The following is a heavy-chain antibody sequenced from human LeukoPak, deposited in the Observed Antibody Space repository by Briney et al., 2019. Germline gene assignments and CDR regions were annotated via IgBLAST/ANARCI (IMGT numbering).Heavy chain of an antibody. Sequence: SETLSLTCAVYGGSFSGYYWSWIRQPPGKGLEWIGEINHSRSTNYNPSLKSRVTISVDTSKNQFSLKLSSVTAADTAVYYCARDNGDYILGDAFDIWGQGTMVTVSS. CDR1: GGSFSGYY. J-gene: IGHJ3*02. CDR2: INHSRST. V-gene: IGHV4-34*01. D-gene: IGHD4-17*01. CDR3: ARDNGDYILGDAFDI.